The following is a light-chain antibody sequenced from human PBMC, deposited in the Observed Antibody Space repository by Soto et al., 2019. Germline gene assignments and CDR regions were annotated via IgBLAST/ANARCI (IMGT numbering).Light chain of an antibody. CDR3: QHYNSDSEA. V-gene: IGKV1-5*03. CDR1: QTISSW. Sequence: DIQMTQSHSTLSGAVGDRVTITCRASQTISSWLAWYQQKPGKAPKLLIYKASTLKSGVPSRFSGSGSGTEFTLTISSLQPDDFATYYCQHYNSDSEAFGQGTKV. J-gene: IGKJ1*01. CDR2: KAS.